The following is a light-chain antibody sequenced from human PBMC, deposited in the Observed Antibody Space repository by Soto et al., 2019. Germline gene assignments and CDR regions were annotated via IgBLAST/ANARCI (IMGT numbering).Light chain of an antibody. Sequence: AIRMTQSPSSFSASTGDRVTITCRASQGISSYLAWYQQKPGKAPKLLIYDASSLESGVPSRFSGSGSGTDFTLTISSLQPDDFATYYCQQYNSYSPTFGQGTKVDIK. CDR3: QQYNSYSPT. CDR1: QGISSY. CDR2: DAS. J-gene: IGKJ1*01. V-gene: IGKV1-8*01.